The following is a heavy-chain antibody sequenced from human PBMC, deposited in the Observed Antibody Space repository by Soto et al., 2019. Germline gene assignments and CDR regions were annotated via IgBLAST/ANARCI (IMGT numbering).Heavy chain of an antibody. CDR3: ARRAITTEGNWFDP. D-gene: IGHD4-4*01. V-gene: IGHV4-39*01. CDR2: IYYSGST. CDR1: GGSISSGGYY. Sequence: SETLSLTCTVSGGSISSGGYYWSWIRQHPGKGLEWIGYIYYSGSTYYNPSLKSRVTISVDTSKNQFSLKLSSVTAADTAVYYCARRAITTEGNWFDPWGQGTLVTVSS. J-gene: IGHJ5*02.